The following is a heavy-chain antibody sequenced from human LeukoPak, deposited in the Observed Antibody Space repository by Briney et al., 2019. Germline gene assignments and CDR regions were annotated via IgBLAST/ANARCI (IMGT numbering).Heavy chain of an antibody. D-gene: IGHD1-20*01. V-gene: IGHV3-23*01. Sequence: GGSLRLSCAASGFTFSSYAMSWVHQAPGKGLEWVSAISGSGGSTYYADSVKGRFTISRDNSKNTLYLQMNSLRAEDTAVYYCARAEITGTTGGLDVWGQGTTVTVSS. CDR3: ARAEITGTTGGLDV. CDR1: GFTFSSYA. J-gene: IGHJ6*02. CDR2: ISGSGGST.